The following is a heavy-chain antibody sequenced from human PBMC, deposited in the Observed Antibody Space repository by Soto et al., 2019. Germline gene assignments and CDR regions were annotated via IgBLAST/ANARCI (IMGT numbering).Heavy chain of an antibody. Sequence: SVKVSCKASGGTFSSYTISWVRQAPGQGLEWMGGIIPIFGTANYAQKFQGRVTITADESTSTAYMELSSLRSEDTAVYYCASEISSGWPINWFDPWGQGTLVTVSS. D-gene: IGHD6-19*01. CDR2: IIPIFGTA. CDR1: GGTFSSYT. CDR3: ASEISSGWPINWFDP. V-gene: IGHV1-69*13. J-gene: IGHJ5*02.